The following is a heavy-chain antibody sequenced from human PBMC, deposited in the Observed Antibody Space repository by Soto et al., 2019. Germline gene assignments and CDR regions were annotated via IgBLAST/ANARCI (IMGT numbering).Heavy chain of an antibody. J-gene: IGHJ4*02. CDR2: IYSSGST. CDR3: ARDIRGYSRAFDY. Sequence: ALSLTCTVSGDSVSSDNYYWTWIRQPPGKGLEWIGYIYSSGSTNYNPSLKSRVTISLDRSRNQFSLKLTSVTAADTAVYYCARDIRGYSRAFDYWGQATLVTVSS. D-gene: IGHD5-18*01. CDR1: GDSVSSDNYY. V-gene: IGHV4-61*01.